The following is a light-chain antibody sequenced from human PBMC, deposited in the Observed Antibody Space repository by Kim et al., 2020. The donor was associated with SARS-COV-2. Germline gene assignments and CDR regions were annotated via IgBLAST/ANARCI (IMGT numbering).Light chain of an antibody. CDR1: QDIGNF. CDR3: LKYNSAPLT. V-gene: IGKV1-27*01. Sequence: DIKMTQSPSSLSASVGDRVTITCRASQDIGNFLAWYQQKPGKVPRALIYAASALHSGVPSRFSGSGSGTDFTLTISSLQPEDVGSYYCLKYNSAPLTFGHGTKVDIK. J-gene: IGKJ1*01. CDR2: AAS.